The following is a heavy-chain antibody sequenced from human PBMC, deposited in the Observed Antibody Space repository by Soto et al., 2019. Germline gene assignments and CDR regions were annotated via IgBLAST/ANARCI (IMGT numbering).Heavy chain of an antibody. CDR2: IWYDGSNK. CDR1: GFTFSSYG. Sequence: QVQLVESGGGVVQPGRSLRLSCAASGFTFSSYGMHWVRQAPGKGLEWVAVIWYDGSNKYYADSVKGRFTISRDNSKNTLYLQMNSLRAEDPAVYYCARDRYSGYDSPSAHWGQGTLVTVSS. V-gene: IGHV3-33*01. D-gene: IGHD5-12*01. J-gene: IGHJ4*02. CDR3: ARDRYSGYDSPSAH.